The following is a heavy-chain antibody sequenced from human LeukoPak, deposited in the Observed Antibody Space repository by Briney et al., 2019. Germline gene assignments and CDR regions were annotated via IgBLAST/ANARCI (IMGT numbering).Heavy chain of an antibody. Sequence: GESLRLSCAASGFTFSSYSMHWVRQAPGKGLEWLSYISSSSSTIYYADSVKGRFTISRDNAKNSLYLQMNSLRAEDTAVYYCARDIEAAAGRTFDYWGQGTLVTVSS. D-gene: IGHD6-13*01. J-gene: IGHJ4*02. CDR1: GFTFSSYS. CDR2: ISSSSSTI. CDR3: ARDIEAAAGRTFDY. V-gene: IGHV3-48*04.